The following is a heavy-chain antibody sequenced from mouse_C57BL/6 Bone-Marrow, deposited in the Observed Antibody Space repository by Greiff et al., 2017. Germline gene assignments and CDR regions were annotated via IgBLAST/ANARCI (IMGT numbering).Heavy chain of an antibody. CDR2: INPGSGGT. Sequence: QVQLQQSGAELVRPGTSVKVSCKASGYAFTNYLIEWVKQRPGQGLEWIGVINPGSGGTNYNEKFKGKATLTADKSSSTAYMQLRSLTSEDSAVYFCAKNYGSSYYFDYWGQGTTLTVSS. CDR3: AKNYGSSYYFDY. V-gene: IGHV1-54*01. J-gene: IGHJ2*01. D-gene: IGHD1-1*01. CDR1: GYAFTNYL.